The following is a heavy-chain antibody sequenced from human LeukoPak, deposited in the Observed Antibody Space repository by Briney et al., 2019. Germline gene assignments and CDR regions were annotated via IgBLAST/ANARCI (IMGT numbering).Heavy chain of an antibody. D-gene: IGHD4-23*01. CDR2: ISWNSGSI. Sequence: TGGSLRLSCAASGFTFSTSWMHWVRQAPGKGLEWVSGISWNSGSIGYADSVKGRFTISRDNAKNSLYLQMNSLRAEDTALYYCAKLGGGTVVTPSVLPRDYWGQGTLVTVSS. CDR3: AKLGGGTVVTPSVLPRDY. J-gene: IGHJ4*02. V-gene: IGHV3-9*01. CDR1: GFTFSTSW.